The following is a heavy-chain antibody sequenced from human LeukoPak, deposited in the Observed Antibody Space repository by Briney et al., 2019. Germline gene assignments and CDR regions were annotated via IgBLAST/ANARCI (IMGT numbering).Heavy chain of an antibody. Sequence: GGSLRLPCAASGFTFDDYAMHWVRQAPGKGLEWVSGISWNSGSIGYADSVKGRFTISRDNAKNSLYLQMNSLRAEDTALYYCAKDMGYDILTGLVYWGQGTLVTVSS. J-gene: IGHJ4*02. V-gene: IGHV3-9*01. CDR3: AKDMGYDILTGLVY. D-gene: IGHD3-9*01. CDR1: GFTFDDYA. CDR2: ISWNSGSI.